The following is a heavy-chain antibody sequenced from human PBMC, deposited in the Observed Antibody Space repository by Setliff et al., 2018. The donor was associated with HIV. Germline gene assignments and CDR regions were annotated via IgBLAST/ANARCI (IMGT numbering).Heavy chain of an antibody. CDR3: ARRGYSYDTSGYYYYFDY. V-gene: IGHV1-18*01. D-gene: IGHD3-22*01. CDR1: GYTFTKYG. Sequence: GASVKVSCKTSGYTFTKYGITWVRQAPGQGLEWMGWISANNGNTNYAQKFQGRVTMTTDTSTRTAYMELGNLRSDDTAVYYCARRGYSYDTSGYYYYFDYWGQGTLVTSPQ. J-gene: IGHJ4*02. CDR2: ISANNGNT.